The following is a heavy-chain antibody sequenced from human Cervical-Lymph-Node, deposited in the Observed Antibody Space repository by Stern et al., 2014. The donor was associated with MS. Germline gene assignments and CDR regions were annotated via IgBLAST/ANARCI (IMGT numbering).Heavy chain of an antibody. Sequence: QMQLVQSGSELKKPGASVKVSCKAFGYTFTTYGMNWVRQAPGQGLEWMGWINTNTGNPTHAQGFTGRFVFSLDTSVNTAYLEISSLKAEDTAVYYCARTDPWLRPYWGQGTLVTVSS. CDR3: ARTDPWLRPY. V-gene: IGHV7-4-1*02. CDR2: INTNTGNP. CDR1: GYTFTTYG. J-gene: IGHJ4*02. D-gene: IGHD3-22*01.